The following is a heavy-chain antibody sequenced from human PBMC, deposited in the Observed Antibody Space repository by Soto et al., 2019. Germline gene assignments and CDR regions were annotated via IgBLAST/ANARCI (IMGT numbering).Heavy chain of an antibody. CDR2: IIPIFGTA. V-gene: IGHV1-69*01. Sequence: QVQLVQSGAEVKKPGSSVKVSCKASGGTLSSYAISWVRQAPGQGLEWMGGIIPIFGTANYAQKFQGRVTITADESTSTAYMELSSLRSEDTAVYYCARDSGYCSGGSCYSSAFDIWGQGTMVTVSS. CDR3: ARDSGYCSGGSCYSSAFDI. CDR1: GGTLSSYA. J-gene: IGHJ3*02. D-gene: IGHD2-15*01.